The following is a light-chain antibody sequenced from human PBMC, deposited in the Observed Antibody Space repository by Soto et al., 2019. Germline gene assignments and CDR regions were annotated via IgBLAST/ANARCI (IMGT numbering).Light chain of an antibody. CDR2: DVS. CDR3: SSFTSTSTYI. CDR1: RSDVGGSIY. J-gene: IGLJ1*01. V-gene: IGLV2-14*01. Sequence: QSVLTQPASVSGSPGQSITISCTGTRSDVGGSIYVSWYKQHPGKAPKLMIYDVSNRPSGVSNRISGSKSGNTASLTISGIQPEDEADYYCSSFTSTSTYIFGTGTKVTVL.